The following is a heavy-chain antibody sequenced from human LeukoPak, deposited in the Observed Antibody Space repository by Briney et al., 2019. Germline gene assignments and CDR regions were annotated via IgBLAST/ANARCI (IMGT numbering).Heavy chain of an antibody. Sequence: ASVKVSCKASGYTFTSYYMHWVRQAPGQGLEWMGIINPSGGSTSYAQKFQGRVTMTRDMSTSTVYMELSSLRSEDTAVYYCARARRDIVVVPAATEYYYYGMDVWGQGTTVTVSS. J-gene: IGHJ6*02. D-gene: IGHD2-2*01. CDR1: GYTFTSYY. V-gene: IGHV1-46*01. CDR2: INPSGGST. CDR3: ARARRDIVVVPAATEYYYYGMDV.